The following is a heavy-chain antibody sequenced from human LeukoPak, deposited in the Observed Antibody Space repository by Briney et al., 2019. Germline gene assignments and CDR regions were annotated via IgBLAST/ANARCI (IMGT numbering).Heavy chain of an antibody. CDR2: INRDGSTT. CDR3: ARDKKSGESSEIDY. J-gene: IGHJ4*02. D-gene: IGHD3-10*01. V-gene: IGHV3-74*03. CDR1: GFTFSNYW. Sequence: GGSLRLSCAASGFTFSNYWVHWVRQAPGKGLVWVSRINRDGSTTKYADSVKGRFTASRDNAKNTLNLQMNSLRAEDTAVYYCARDKKSGESSEIDYWGQGTLVTVSS.